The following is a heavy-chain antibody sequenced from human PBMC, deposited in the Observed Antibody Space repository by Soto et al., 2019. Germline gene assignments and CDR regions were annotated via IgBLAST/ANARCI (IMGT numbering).Heavy chain of an antibody. CDR2: VYYVGRT. CDR1: AGSVNSGGYY. V-gene: IGHV4-61*08. D-gene: IGHD3-16*01. J-gene: IGHJ5*02. Sequence: SETLSVTCTLSAGSVNSGGYYWSWIRKPPGKGLEWTGYVYYVGRTSSNPSLKSRVTVSADTSKNPFSLIMTSVTAADTGVYYCERDYDSVDLWGQGTLVTVS. CDR3: ERDYDSVDL.